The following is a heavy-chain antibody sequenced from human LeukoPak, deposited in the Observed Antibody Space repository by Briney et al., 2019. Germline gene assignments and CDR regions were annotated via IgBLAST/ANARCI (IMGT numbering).Heavy chain of an antibody. J-gene: IGHJ5*02. Sequence: GGSLRLSCAASGFTFSSYTMNWVGQAPGKGLEWVSSISSSSRNIDYADSVKGRFTISRDNAKNSLYLQMNSLRAEDTAVYYCASGCISCYLDPWGQGTLVTVSS. CDR2: ISSSSRNI. CDR3: ASGCISCYLDP. CDR1: GFTFSSYT. V-gene: IGHV3-21*01. D-gene: IGHD2-15*01.